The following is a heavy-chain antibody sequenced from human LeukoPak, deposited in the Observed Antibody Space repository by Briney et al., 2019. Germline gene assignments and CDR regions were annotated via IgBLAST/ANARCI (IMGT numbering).Heavy chain of an antibody. Sequence: GASVKVACKASGGTLSSYSISWVRQAPGQGHEGIGWIDANSGGTNYAQKFQGRVTMTGDTSSSTAYMELSRLRSDDTAVYYCARDQVFSRYCSGGSCHPGGYWGQGTLVTVSS. D-gene: IGHD2-15*01. J-gene: IGHJ4*02. CDR3: ARDQVFSRYCSGGSCHPGGY. CDR1: GGTLSSYS. V-gene: IGHV1-2*02. CDR2: IDANSGGT.